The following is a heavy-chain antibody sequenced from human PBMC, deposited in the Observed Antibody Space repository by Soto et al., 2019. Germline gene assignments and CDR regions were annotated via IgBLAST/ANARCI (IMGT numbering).Heavy chain of an antibody. CDR2: INHRGST. CDR3: APIFCSGISCSHAAFDI. V-gene: IGHV4-30-2*01. D-gene: IGHD2-2*01. CDR1: GGSISSGGYS. J-gene: IGHJ3*02. Sequence: PSETLSLTCAVSGGSISSGGYSWSWIRQPPGKGLEWIGEINHRGSTNYNPSLKSRVTISLDTSKNQFSLNLNSVTAADTAVYYCAPIFCSGISCSHAAFDIWGQGTMVTVSS.